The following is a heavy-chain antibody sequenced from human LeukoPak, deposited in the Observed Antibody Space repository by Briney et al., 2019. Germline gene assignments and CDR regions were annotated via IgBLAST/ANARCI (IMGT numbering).Heavy chain of an antibody. J-gene: IGHJ5*02. CDR3: ARDGRLTDDGNWFDP. Sequence: SETLSLTCTVSGDSSSSYYWSWIRQPPGKGLEWIGSIYHSGSTYYNPSLKSRVTISVDTSKNQFSLKLSSVTAADTAVYYCARDGRLTDDGNWFDPWGQGTLVTVSS. CDR1: GDSSSSYY. D-gene: IGHD1-14*01. CDR2: IYHSGST. V-gene: IGHV4-38-2*02.